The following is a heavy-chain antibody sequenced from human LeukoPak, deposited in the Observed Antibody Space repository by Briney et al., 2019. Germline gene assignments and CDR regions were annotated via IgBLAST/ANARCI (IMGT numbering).Heavy chain of an antibody. J-gene: IGHJ3*02. CDR2: ISSSSSTI. CDR1: GFTFSSYS. V-gene: IGHV3-48*01. Sequence: GGSLRLSCAASGFTFSSYSMNWVRQAPGKGLEWVSYISSSSSTIYYADSVKGRFTISRDNAKNSLYLQMNSLRAEDTAVYYCARDQTEAGNAFDIWGQGTMVTVSS. D-gene: IGHD1-1*01. CDR3: ARDQTEAGNAFDI.